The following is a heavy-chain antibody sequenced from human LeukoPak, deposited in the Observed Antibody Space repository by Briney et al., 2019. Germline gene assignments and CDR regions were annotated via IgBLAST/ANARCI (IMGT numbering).Heavy chain of an antibody. V-gene: IGHV3-30*18. D-gene: IGHD1-26*01. J-gene: IGHJ4*02. CDR3: AKDRAYSASYRGYFDS. CDR2: TSKDGSSE. Sequence: PGGSLRLSCAASGFILRSYVMHWVRQAPGKGLEWAAQTSKDGSSEYYADSVKGRFTISRDNSQNTLSLQMNSLSVDDTAVYFCAKDRAYSASYRGYFDSWGQGALVTVSS. CDR1: GFILRSYV.